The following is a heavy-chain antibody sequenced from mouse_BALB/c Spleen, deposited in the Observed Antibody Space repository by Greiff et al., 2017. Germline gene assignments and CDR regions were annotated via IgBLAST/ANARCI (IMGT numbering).Heavy chain of an antibody. J-gene: IGHJ3*01. CDR1: GYSITSDYA. CDR3: AYYRYDAWFAY. V-gene: IGHV3-2*02. Sequence: VQLQESGPGLVKPSQSLSLTCTVTGYSITSDYAWNWIRQFPGNKLEWMGYISYSGSTSYNPSLKSRISITRDTSKNQFFLQLNSVTTEDTATYYCAYYRYDAWFAYWGQGTLVTVSA. CDR2: ISYSGST. D-gene: IGHD2-14*01.